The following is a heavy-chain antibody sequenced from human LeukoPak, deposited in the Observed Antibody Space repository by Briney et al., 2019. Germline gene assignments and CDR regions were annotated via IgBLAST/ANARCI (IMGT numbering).Heavy chain of an antibody. CDR1: GFTFSNAW. Sequence: GGSLRLSCAASGFTFSNAWMSWVRQAPGKGLEWVGRIKRKTDAGTTDYAAPVKGRFTISRDDSKNTLYLQMNSLKIEDTAVYYCTTEFSGWSFGGFDYWCQGTLVTVSS. CDR3: TTEFSGWSFGGFDY. J-gene: IGHJ4*02. CDR2: IKRKTDAGTT. V-gene: IGHV3-15*01. D-gene: IGHD6-19*01.